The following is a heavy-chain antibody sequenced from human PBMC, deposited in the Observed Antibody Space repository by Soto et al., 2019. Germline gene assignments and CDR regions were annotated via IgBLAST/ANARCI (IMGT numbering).Heavy chain of an antibody. D-gene: IGHD3-22*01. CDR1: GFTFSNYG. Sequence: PGGSLRLSCAASGFTFSNYGMHWVRQAPGKGLEWVAVIWYDGSKKYYVDSVKGRFTISRDNAKNSLNLQMNSLRAEDTAVYYCARVTDYYESSGYFDYWGQGTLVTVSS. CDR2: IWYDGSKK. CDR3: ARVTDYYESSGYFDY. J-gene: IGHJ4*02. V-gene: IGHV3-33*01.